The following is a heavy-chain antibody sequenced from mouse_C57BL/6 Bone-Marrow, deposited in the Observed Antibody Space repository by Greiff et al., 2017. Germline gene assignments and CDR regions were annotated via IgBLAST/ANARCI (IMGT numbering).Heavy chain of an antibody. CDR2: IYPGNSDT. CDR3: TRCDYDVAWFAY. CDR1: GYTFTSYW. J-gene: IGHJ3*01. D-gene: IGHD2-4*01. V-gene: IGHV1-5*01. Sequence: EVQLQQSGTVLARPGASVKMSCKTSGYTFTSYWMHWVKQRPGQGLEWIGAIYPGNSDTSYNQKFKGKAKLTAVTSASTAYLERSSLTNEDSAVYYCTRCDYDVAWFAYWGQGTLVTVSA.